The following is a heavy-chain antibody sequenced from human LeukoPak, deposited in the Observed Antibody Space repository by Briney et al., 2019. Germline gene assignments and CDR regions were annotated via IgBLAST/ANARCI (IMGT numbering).Heavy chain of an antibody. Sequence: SVKVSCKASGGTFSSYAISWVRQAPGQGLEWMGGIIPIFGTANYAQKFQGRVTITADESTSTAYMELSSLRSEDTAVYYCAIQPHAYYDSSGYYYLSLDYWGQGTLVTVSS. D-gene: IGHD3-22*01. CDR1: GGTFSSYA. CDR3: AIQPHAYYDSSGYYYLSLDY. V-gene: IGHV1-69*13. CDR2: IIPIFGTA. J-gene: IGHJ4*02.